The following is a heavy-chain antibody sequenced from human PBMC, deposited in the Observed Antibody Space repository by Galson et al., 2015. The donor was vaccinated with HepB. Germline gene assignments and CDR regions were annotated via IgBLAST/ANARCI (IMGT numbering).Heavy chain of an antibody. CDR1: GFLLSDLS. CDR3: GTHLYCADTACPGSPLHYGMDV. CDR2: FDPEDGEA. J-gene: IGHJ6*02. Sequence: SVKVSCKVSGFLLSDLSMHWVRQAPGKGLEWMGGFDPEDGEAIYAQKFQGRVTMTEDTSTQTAYMELSSLISEDTAVYYCGTHLYCADTACPGSPLHYGMDVWGQGTTVTVSS. V-gene: IGHV1-24*01. D-gene: IGHD2-8*02.